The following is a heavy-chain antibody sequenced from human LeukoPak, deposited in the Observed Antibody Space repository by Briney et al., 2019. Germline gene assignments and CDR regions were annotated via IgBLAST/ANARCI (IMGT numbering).Heavy chain of an antibody. CDR2: INTNTGNP. J-gene: IGHJ3*02. D-gene: IGHD6-19*01. CDR3: ARVGSSGWYFGAFGI. Sequence: GASVKVSCKASGYTFTSYAMNWVRQAPGQGLEWMGWINTNTGNPTYAQGFTGRFVFSLDTSVSTAYLQISSLKAEDTAVYYCARVGSSGWYFGAFGIWGQGTMVTVSS. V-gene: IGHV7-4-1*02. CDR1: GYTFTSYA.